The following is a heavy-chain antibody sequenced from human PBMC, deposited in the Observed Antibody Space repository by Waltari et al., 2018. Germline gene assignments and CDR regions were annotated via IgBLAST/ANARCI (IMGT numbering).Heavy chain of an antibody. D-gene: IGHD6-13*01. CDR1: GYTFTSYD. CDR3: ARGWMGIAAAGSGGAFDI. V-gene: IGHV1-8*03. CDR2: MNPNSGNT. J-gene: IGHJ3*02. Sequence: QVQLVQSGAEVKKPGASVKVSCKASGYTFTSYDITWVRQATGQGLEWMGWMNPNSGNTGYAQKFQGRVTITRNTSISTAYMELSSLRSEDTAVYYCARGWMGIAAAGSGGAFDIWGQGTMVTVSS.